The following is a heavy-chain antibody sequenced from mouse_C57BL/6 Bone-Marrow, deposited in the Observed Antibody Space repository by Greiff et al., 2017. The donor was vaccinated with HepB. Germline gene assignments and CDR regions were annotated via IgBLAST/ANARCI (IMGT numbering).Heavy chain of an antibody. CDR2: ISYDGSN. D-gene: IGHD5-5*01. CDR3: ARDRYLYYFDY. Sequence: ESGPGLVKPSQSLSLTCSVTGYSITSGYYWNWIRQFPGNKLEWMGYISYDGSNNYNQSLKNRISITRDTSKNQFFLKLNSVTTEDTATYYCARDRYLYYFDYWGQGTTLTVSS. CDR1: GYSITSGYY. J-gene: IGHJ2*01. V-gene: IGHV3-6*01.